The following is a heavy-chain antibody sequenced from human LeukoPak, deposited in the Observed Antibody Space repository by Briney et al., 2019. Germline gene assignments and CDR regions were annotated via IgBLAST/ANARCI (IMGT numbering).Heavy chain of an antibody. Sequence: MSSETLSFTCAVYGGSFSGYYWSWIRQPPGKGLEWIGEINHSGSTNYNPSLKSRVTISVDTSKNQFSLKLSSVTAADTAVYYCARGVYIAAAQYGYWAQGTLVTVSS. CDR2: INHSGST. D-gene: IGHD6-13*01. CDR1: GGSFSGYY. CDR3: ARGVYIAAAQYGY. J-gene: IGHJ4*02. V-gene: IGHV4-34*01.